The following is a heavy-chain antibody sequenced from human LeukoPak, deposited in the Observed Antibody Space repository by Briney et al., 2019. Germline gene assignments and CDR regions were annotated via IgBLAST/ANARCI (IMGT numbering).Heavy chain of an antibody. J-gene: IGHJ3*02. D-gene: IGHD3-16*01. CDR2: MNPNSGNT. V-gene: IGHV1-8*01. Sequence: ASVKVSCKASGYTFTSYDINWVRQATGQGLEWMGWMNPNSGNTGYAQKFQGRVTMTRNTSISTAYMELSSLRSEDTAVYYCARYDVGREAFDIWGQGTMVTVSS. CDR1: GYTFTSYD. CDR3: ARYDVGREAFDI.